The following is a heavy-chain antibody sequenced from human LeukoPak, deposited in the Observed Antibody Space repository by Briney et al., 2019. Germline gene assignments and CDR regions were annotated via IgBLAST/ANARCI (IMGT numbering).Heavy chain of an antibody. CDR2: INSDGSST. V-gene: IGHV3-74*01. J-gene: IGHJ4*02. D-gene: IGHD7-27*01. CDR3: ARDLAWGAFDY. Sequence: GGSLRLSCATSGFTFSSYWMHWVRQAPGKGLVWVSRINSDGSSTNYADSVKGRFTISRDNAKNTLYLQMNSLRVEDTAVYYCARDLAWGAFDYWGQGTLVTVSS. CDR1: GFTFSSYW.